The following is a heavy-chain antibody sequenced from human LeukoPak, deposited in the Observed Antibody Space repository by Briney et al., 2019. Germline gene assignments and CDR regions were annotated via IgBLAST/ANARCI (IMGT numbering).Heavy chain of an antibody. Sequence: SETLSLTCSVSGDSVSRSDSYWDWIRQPPGKGLEWIGTIYYSGRTYYSPSLKSRVTMSVDSSNNQFSLNLRSVTAADTALYYCARRRYYDGSGYLEWGQGTLLSVSS. J-gene: IGHJ1*01. D-gene: IGHD3-22*01. CDR1: GDSVSRSDSY. V-gene: IGHV4-39*01. CDR3: ARRRYYDGSGYLE. CDR2: IYYSGRT.